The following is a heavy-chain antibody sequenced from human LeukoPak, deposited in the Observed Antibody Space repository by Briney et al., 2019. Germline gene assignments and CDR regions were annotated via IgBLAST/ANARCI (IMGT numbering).Heavy chain of an antibody. V-gene: IGHV3-74*01. Sequence: GGSLRLSCAASGFTFSSYWMHWVRQAPGKGLVWVSRINSDGSSTSYADSVKGRFTISRDNAKNTLYLQMNSLRADDTAVYYCASYGSGRITGFDPWGQGTLVTVSS. J-gene: IGHJ5*02. CDR3: ASYGSGRITGFDP. D-gene: IGHD3-10*01. CDR2: INSDGSST. CDR1: GFTFSSYW.